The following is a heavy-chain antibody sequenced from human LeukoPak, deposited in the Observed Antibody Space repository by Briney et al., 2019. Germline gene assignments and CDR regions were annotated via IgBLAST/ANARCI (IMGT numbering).Heavy chain of an antibody. CDR1: GGSISSYY. V-gene: IGHV4-59*01. CDR2: IYYSGST. Sequence: KPSETLSLTCTVSGGSISSYYWSWIRQPPGKGLEWIGDIYYSGSTNYNPSLKSRVTISVDTSKNQFSLKLSSVTAADTAVYYCARDLRVEYSSSSRLDYYYYYVDVWGKGTTVTVSS. D-gene: IGHD6-6*01. CDR3: ARDLRVEYSSSSRLDYYYYYVDV. J-gene: IGHJ6*03.